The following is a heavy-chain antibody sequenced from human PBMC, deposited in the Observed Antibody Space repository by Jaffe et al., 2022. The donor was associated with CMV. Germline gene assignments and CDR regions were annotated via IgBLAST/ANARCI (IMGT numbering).Heavy chain of an antibody. D-gene: IGHD3-10*01. Sequence: EVRLVESGGALVQPGGSLKLSCAGSGFRFSDFAIHWVRQVSGKGLEWVGRIKTKADNYATAYVASVKGRFIVSRDDSKNTAYLQMNSLKTEDTAVYYCTRLRGSGNFGFDPWGQGALVTVSS. CDR2: IKTKADNYAT. CDR3: TRLRGSGNFGFDP. CDR1: GFRFSDFA. J-gene: IGHJ5*02. V-gene: IGHV3-73*02.